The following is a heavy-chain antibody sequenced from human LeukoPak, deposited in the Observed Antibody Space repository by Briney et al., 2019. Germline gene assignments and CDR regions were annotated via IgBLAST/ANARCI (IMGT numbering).Heavy chain of an antibody. Sequence: TGGSLRLSCAASGFTFSSYAMSWVRQAPGKGLEWVSAISGSGGSTYYADSVKGRFTISRDNSKNTLYLQMNSLRAEDTAVYYCAKTSDDIVVVVAATLPVVFDYWGQGTLVTVSS. CDR2: ISGSGGST. V-gene: IGHV3-23*01. CDR3: AKTSDDIVVVVAATLPVVFDY. CDR1: GFTFSSYA. J-gene: IGHJ4*02. D-gene: IGHD2-15*01.